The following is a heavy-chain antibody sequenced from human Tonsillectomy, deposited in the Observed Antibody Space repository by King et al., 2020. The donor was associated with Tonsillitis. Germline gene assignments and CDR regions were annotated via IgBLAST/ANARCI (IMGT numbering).Heavy chain of an antibody. CDR3: ARDWPHYDSSGYYYRCFDY. Sequence: VQLVESGAEVKKPGASVKVSCKASGYTFTGYYMHWVRQAPGQGLEWMGWINPNSGGTNYAQKFQGRVTMTRDTSISTAYMELSRLRSDDTAVYYCARDWPHYDSSGYYYRCFDYWGQGTLVTVSS. J-gene: IGHJ4*02. V-gene: IGHV1-2*02. CDR1: GYTFTGYY. D-gene: IGHD3-22*01. CDR2: INPNSGGT.